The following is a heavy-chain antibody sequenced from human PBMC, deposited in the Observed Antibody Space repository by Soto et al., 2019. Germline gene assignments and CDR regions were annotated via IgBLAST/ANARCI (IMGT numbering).Heavy chain of an antibody. J-gene: IGHJ2*01. CDR2: ISYDGSNK. D-gene: IGHD2-21*02. CDR3: AKGLAYCGGDCYSHFDL. Sequence: QVQLVESGGGVVQPGRSLRLSCAASGFTFSSYGMHWVRQAPGKGLEWVAVISYDGSNKYYADSVKGRFTISRDNSKNTLYMQMNSLRAEDTAVYYGAKGLAYCGGDCYSHFDLWGRGTLVIVSS. CDR1: GFTFSSYG. V-gene: IGHV3-30*18.